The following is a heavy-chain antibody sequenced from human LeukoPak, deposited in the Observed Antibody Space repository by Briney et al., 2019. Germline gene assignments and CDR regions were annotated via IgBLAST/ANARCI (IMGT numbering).Heavy chain of an antibody. CDR2: MNPNSGNT. Sequence: ASVKVSCKASGYTFTRYDINWVRQATGQGLEWMGWMNPNSGNTGYAQKFQGRVTMTRNTSISTAYMELSSLRSEDTAVYYCASGARSSGYYSGAFDPWGQGTLVTVSS. D-gene: IGHD3-22*01. CDR1: GYTFTRYD. CDR3: ASGARSSGYYSGAFDP. V-gene: IGHV1-8*01. J-gene: IGHJ5*02.